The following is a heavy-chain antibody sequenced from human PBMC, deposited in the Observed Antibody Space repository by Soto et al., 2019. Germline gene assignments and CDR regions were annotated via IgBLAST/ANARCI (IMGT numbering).Heavy chain of an antibody. D-gene: IGHD2-8*01. CDR3: ARLRGCSNGICYSLDY. V-gene: IGHV5-51*01. J-gene: IGHJ4*02. CDR1: GYTFPRYW. Sequence: VESLKISCKGSGYTFPRYWVGWVRQMPGKGLEWMGIIYPGDSDTRYSPSFQGQVTISADKSITTAYLQCNSLKASDTAMYYCARLRGCSNGICYSLDYWGQGTLVTVSS. CDR2: IYPGDSDT.